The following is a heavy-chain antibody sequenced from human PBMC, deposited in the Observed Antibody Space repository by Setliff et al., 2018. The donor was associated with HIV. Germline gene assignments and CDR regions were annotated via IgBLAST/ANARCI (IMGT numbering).Heavy chain of an antibody. J-gene: IGHJ4*02. V-gene: IGHV5-51*01. D-gene: IGHD3-22*01. Sequence: PGESLKISCQGSGYTFTSYWISWVRQMPGKGLELMGIIYPGDSDIRYSPSFQGQVTISADKSISTAYLQWSSLKASDTAIYYCARNLGYDSRGYHPLGYWGQGTLVTVS. CDR3: ARNLGYDSRGYHPLGY. CDR2: IYPGDSDI. CDR1: GYTFTSYW.